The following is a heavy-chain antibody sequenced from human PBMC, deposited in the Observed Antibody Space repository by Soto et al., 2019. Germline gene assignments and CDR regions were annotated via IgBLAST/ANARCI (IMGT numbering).Heavy chain of an antibody. CDR1: AFTFTFYG. Sequence: ALVKLSSKSSAFTFTFYGLYFLRQAPRQRLDWIGLINAGNGNTKYSQKFQGRVTINRDTSASTAYMELSSLRSEDTAVYYCARDRIRDSSSWLFYYYYVMDVWGQGTTVTVSS. CDR2: INAGNGNT. J-gene: IGHJ6*01. CDR3: ARDRIRDSSSWLFYYYYVMDV. V-gene: IGHV1-3*01. D-gene: IGHD6-13*01.